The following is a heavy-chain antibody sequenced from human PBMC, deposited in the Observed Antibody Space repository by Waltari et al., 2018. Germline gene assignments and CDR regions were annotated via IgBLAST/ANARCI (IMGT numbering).Heavy chain of an antibody. CDR1: GYTLTELS. CDR3: ATGSRGGDAFDI. Sequence: QVQLVQSGAEVKKPGASVKVSCKVSGYTLTELSRHWVRQAPGTGLEWMGGLKPKDGKTIYAQKFQGRVTMTEETSTDTAYMELSSLRSEDTAVYYWATGSRGGDAFDIWGQGTMVTVSS. CDR2: LKPKDGKT. J-gene: IGHJ3*02. V-gene: IGHV1-24*01. D-gene: IGHD6-19*01.